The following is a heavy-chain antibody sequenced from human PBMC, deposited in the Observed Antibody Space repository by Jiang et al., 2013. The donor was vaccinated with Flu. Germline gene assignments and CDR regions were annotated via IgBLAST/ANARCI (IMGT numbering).Heavy chain of an antibody. V-gene: IGHV4-4*02. CDR1: GGSISNNNW. D-gene: IGHD6-13*01. CDR3: ARDVSNDIEAAGIDAFDI. J-gene: IGHJ3*02. CDR2: IHESGST. Sequence: GSGLVKPSGTLSLTCGVSGGSISNNNWWSWVRQSPEKGLEWIGEIHESGSTNYNPSLKSRVTISIDTSNNQFSLDLSSVTAADTAVYYCARDVSNDIEAAGIDAFDIWGQGARVTVSS.